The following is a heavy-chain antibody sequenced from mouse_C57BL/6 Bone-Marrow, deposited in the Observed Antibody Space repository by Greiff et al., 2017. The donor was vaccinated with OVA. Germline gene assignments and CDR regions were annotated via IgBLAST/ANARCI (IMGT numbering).Heavy chain of an antibody. D-gene: IGHD3-2*02. CDR3: ARKVDSSGYVFDY. CDR1: GYTFTSYW. Sequence: QVQLQQPGAELVKPGASVKLSCKASGYTFTSYWMHWVKQRPGQGLEWIGMIHPNSGSTNYNEKFKSKATLTVDKSSSTAYMQLSSLTSEDSAVYYCARKVDSSGYVFDYWGQGTTLTVSS. CDR2: IHPNSGST. V-gene: IGHV1-64*01. J-gene: IGHJ2*01.